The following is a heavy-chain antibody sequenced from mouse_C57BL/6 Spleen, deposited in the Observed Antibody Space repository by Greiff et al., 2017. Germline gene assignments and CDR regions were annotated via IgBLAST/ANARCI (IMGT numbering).Heavy chain of an antibody. V-gene: IGHV1-66*01. CDR3: AYDYPDY. D-gene: IGHD2-4*01. Sequence: VQRVESGPELVKPGASVKISCKASGYSFTSHYIHWVKQRPGQGLEWIGWIYPGSGNTKYNEKFKGKATLTADTSSSTAYMQLSSLTSEDSAVYYCAYDYPDYWGQGTTLTVSS. J-gene: IGHJ2*01. CDR2: IYPGSGNT. CDR1: GYSFTSHY.